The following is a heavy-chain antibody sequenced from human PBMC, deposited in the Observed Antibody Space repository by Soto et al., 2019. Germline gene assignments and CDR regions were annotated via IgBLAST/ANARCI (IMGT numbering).Heavy chain of an antibody. J-gene: IGHJ6*03. CDR3: ARDRLSSNPSYYYMDV. D-gene: IGHD6-13*01. Sequence: ASVKVSCKASGYTFTSYAMHWVRQAPGQRLEWMGWINAGNGNTKYSQKFQGRVTITRDTSASTAYMGLSSLRSEDTAVYYCARDRLSSNPSYYYMDVWGKGTTVTVSS. CDR1: GYTFTSYA. V-gene: IGHV1-3*01. CDR2: INAGNGNT.